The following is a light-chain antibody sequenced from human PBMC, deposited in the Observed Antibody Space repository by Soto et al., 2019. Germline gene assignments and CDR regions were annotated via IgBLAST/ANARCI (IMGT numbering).Light chain of an antibody. Sequence: QSVLTQPPSVSGAPGQRVTISCTGSSSNIGAGYDVHWYQQLPGTAPKLLIYGNSNRPSGVPDRFSGPKSGTSASLAITGLQAEDEADYYCQSYDISLSGYVFGTGTKLTVL. CDR1: SSNIGAGYD. V-gene: IGLV1-40*01. J-gene: IGLJ1*01. CDR3: QSYDISLSGYV. CDR2: GNS.